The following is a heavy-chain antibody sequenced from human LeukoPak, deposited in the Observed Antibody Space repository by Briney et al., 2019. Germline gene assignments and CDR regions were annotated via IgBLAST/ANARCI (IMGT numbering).Heavy chain of an antibody. Sequence: GRSLRLSCAASGFTFSSYGMHWVRQAPGKGLEWVAVISYDGSNKYYADSVKGRFTISRDNSKNTLYLQMNSLRAEDTAVYYCARDGGPNLYGSDAFDIWGQGTMVTVSS. V-gene: IGHV3-30*19. CDR1: GFTFSSYG. J-gene: IGHJ3*02. CDR3: ARDGGPNLYGSDAFDI. CDR2: ISYDGSNK. D-gene: IGHD3-10*01.